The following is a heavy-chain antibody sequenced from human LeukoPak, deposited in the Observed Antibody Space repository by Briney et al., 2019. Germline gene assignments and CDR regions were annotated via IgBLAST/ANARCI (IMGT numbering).Heavy chain of an antibody. CDR3: ARAVGEQWLAFDY. V-gene: IGHV4-38-2*02. Sequence: PSETLSLTCTVSGYSISSSYYWGWIRQPPGKGLEWIGEINHSGSTNYNPSLKSRVTISVDTSKNQFSLKLSSVTAADTAVYYCARAVGEQWLAFDYWGQGTLVTVSS. CDR1: GYSISSSYY. CDR2: INHSGST. D-gene: IGHD6-19*01. J-gene: IGHJ4*02.